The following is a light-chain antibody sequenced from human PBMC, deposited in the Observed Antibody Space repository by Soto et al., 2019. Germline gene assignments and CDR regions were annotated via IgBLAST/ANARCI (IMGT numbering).Light chain of an antibody. Sequence: QSALTQPASVSGSPGQSITISCTGTSPHVGGYNYVSWYQHHPGKAPKLMIYDVTHRPSGVSNRFSGSKSGNTASLTISGLQAEDEADYYCTSYTTSSPYLVFGGGTQLTVL. CDR1: SPHVGGYNY. CDR3: TSYTTSSPYLV. CDR2: DVT. V-gene: IGLV2-14*03. J-gene: IGLJ3*02.